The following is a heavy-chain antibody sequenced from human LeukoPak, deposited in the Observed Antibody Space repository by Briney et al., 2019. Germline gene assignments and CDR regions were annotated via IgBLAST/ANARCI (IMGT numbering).Heavy chain of an antibody. J-gene: IGHJ4*02. CDR2: IYYSGST. CDR3: ARLNLGYCSSTSCYRNFDY. V-gene: IGHV4-59*01. Sequence: SETLSLTYTVSGGSISSYYWSWIRQPPGKGLEWIGYIYYSGSTNYNPSLKSRVTISVDTSKNQFSLKLSSVTAADTAVYYCARLNLGYCSSTSCYRNFDYWGQGTLVTVSS. CDR1: GGSISSYY. D-gene: IGHD2-2*02.